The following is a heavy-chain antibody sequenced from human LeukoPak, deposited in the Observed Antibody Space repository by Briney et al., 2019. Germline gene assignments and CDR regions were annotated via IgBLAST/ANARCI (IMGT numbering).Heavy chain of an antibody. D-gene: IGHD3-3*01. CDR2: INHSGST. CDR3: ARSDFWSGYSLDY. Sequence: SETLSLTCAVYGGSFSGYYWSWIRQPPGKGLEWIGEINHSGSTNYSPSLKSRVTISVDTSKNQSSLKLSSVTAADTAVYYCARSDFWSGYSLDYWGQGTLVTVSS. J-gene: IGHJ4*02. V-gene: IGHV4-34*01. CDR1: GGSFSGYY.